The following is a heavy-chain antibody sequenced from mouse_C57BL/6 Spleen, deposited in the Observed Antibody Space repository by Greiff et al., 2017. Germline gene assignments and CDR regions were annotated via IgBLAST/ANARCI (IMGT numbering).Heavy chain of an antibody. J-gene: IGHJ2*01. V-gene: IGHV2-2*01. CDR2: IWRGGST. CDR1: GFSLTSYG. CDR3: ARVFDY. Sequence: VQRVESGPGLVQPSQSLSITCTVSGFSLTSYGVHWVRQSPGKGLEWLGVIWRGGSTDYNAAFISRLSISKDNSKSQVFFKMNSLQADDTAIYYCARVFDYWGQGTTLTVSS.